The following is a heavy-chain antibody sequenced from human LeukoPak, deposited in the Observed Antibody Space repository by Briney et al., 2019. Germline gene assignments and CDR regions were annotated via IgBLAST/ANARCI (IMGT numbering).Heavy chain of an antibody. CDR1: GYTFTSYD. CDR2: MNPNSGNT. J-gene: IGHJ1*01. V-gene: IGHV1-8*01. CDR3: ARGSITMVRGVHAEYFQH. Sequence: GASVKVSCKASGYTFTSYDINWVRQATGQGLEWMGWMNPNSGNTGYAQKFQGRVTMTRNTSISTAYMELSSLRSEDTAVYYCARGSITMVRGVHAEYFQHWGQGTLVTVSS. D-gene: IGHD3-10*01.